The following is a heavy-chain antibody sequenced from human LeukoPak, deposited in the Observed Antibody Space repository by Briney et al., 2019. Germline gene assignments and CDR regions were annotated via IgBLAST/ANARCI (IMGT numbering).Heavy chain of an antibody. Sequence: GESLKISCKGSGXSFTSYWIGWVRQMPGKGLEWMGIIYPGDSDTRYSPSFQGQVTISADKSISTAYLQWSSLKASDTAMYYCARFGAMVRGVISEFDYWGQGTLVTVSS. J-gene: IGHJ4*02. D-gene: IGHD3-10*01. V-gene: IGHV5-51*01. CDR2: IYPGDSDT. CDR1: GXSFTSYW. CDR3: ARFGAMVRGVISEFDY.